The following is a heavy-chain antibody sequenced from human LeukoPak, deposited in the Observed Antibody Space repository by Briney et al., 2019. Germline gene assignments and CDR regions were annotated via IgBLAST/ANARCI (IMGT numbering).Heavy chain of an antibody. D-gene: IGHD1-26*01. CDR1: GFTFSSYE. CDR3: ARVRVVWDLDDAFDI. V-gene: IGHV3-20*04. CDR2: INWNGGST. Sequence: PGGSLRLSCAASGFTFSSYEMNWVRQAPGKGLEWVSGINWNGGSTHYVDSVKGRFTISRDNAKNSLYLHMNSLRAEDTALYYCARVRVVWDLDDAFDIWGQGTMVTVSS. J-gene: IGHJ3*02.